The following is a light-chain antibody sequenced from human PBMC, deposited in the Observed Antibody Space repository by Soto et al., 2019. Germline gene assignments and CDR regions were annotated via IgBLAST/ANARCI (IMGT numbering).Light chain of an antibody. CDR1: QSVSSY. CDR3: QQRSNWTLT. V-gene: IGKV3-11*01. Sequence: IVLTQSTATLSLSPVERATLSCRASQSVSSYLAWYQQKPGQAPRLLIYDASNTATGIPARFSGSGSGTDFTLTISSLEPEDFAVYYCQQRSNWTLTFGGGTKVDIK. CDR2: DAS. J-gene: IGKJ4*01.